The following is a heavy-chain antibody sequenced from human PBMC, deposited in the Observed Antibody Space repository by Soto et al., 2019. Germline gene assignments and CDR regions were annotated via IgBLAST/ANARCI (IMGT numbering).Heavy chain of an antibody. Sequence: EVQLVESGGGLVQPGGSLRLSWVASGFTFSRHDMHWVRQVPGKGLEWVSGTGTTGDTYYPGSVKGRFIISREDAKNSLYLQMNTLRPGDTAVYYCARDQVPAAGSWFFDLWGRGNLVTVSS. J-gene: IGHJ2*01. CDR2: TGTTGDT. CDR3: ARDQVPAAGSWFFDL. D-gene: IGHD6-19*01. CDR1: GFTFSRHD. V-gene: IGHV3-13*01.